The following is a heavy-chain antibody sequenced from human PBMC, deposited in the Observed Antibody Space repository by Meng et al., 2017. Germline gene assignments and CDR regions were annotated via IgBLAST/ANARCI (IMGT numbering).Heavy chain of an antibody. V-gene: IGHV3-21*01. CDR1: GFTFSSYS. D-gene: IGHD2-2*01. CDR3: ARDLCSSTSCYYYYYGMDV. J-gene: IGHJ6*02. CDR2: ISSSSSYI. Sequence: GESLKISCAASGFTFSSYSMNWVRQAPGKGLEWVSSISSSSSYIDYADSVKGRFTISRDNAKNSLYLQMNSLRAEDTAVYYCARDLCSSTSCYYYYYGMDVWGQGTAVTVSS.